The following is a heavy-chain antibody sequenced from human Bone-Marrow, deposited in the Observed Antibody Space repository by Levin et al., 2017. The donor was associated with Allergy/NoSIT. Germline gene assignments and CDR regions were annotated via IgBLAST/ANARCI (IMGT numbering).Heavy chain of an antibody. CDR3: ATFPGYDSGGSCYPNTFDV. CDR1: GVSVSSGAYY. D-gene: IGHD1-26*01. CDR2: ISDSGSTDSISS. J-gene: IGHJ3*01. V-gene: IGHV4-31*03. Sequence: TSETLSLTCSVSGVSVSSGAYYWSWIRQHPEKGLEWLGYISDSGSTDSISSFANPSLRSRLTIVVDRSQNEFSLNLLSVTAADTAVYYCATFPGYDSGGSCYPNTFDVWGPGTMVTVSS.